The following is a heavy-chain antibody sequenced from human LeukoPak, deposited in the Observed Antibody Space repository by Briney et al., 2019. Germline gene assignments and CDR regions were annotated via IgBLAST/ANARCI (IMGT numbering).Heavy chain of an antibody. CDR1: GFTFSSYA. J-gene: IGHJ4*02. V-gene: IGHV3-23*01. Sequence: GGSLRLSCAASGFTFSSYAMSWVRQSPGKGLEWVSAISGSGGNTYSADSVKGRCTVSRDNSKKTLFLQMNRLRAEDTAVYYCAKGMSATSGYLELEYWGQGTLVIVSS. D-gene: IGHD3-22*01. CDR2: ISGSGGNT. CDR3: AKGMSATSGYLELEY.